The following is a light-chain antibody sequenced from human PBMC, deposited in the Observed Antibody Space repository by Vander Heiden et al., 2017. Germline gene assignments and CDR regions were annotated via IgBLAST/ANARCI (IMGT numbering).Light chain of an antibody. CDR2: EDN. CDR1: SGSIASNY. Sequence: NFMLTQPHSVSESPVKTVTISCTRSSGSIASNYVQGYQQRPGSSPTTVIYEDNQRPSGVPDRFSGSIDSSANSASLTISGLKTEDEADYYCQSYDSSNQVFGGGTKLTVL. V-gene: IGLV6-57*01. CDR3: QSYDSSNQV. J-gene: IGLJ3*02.